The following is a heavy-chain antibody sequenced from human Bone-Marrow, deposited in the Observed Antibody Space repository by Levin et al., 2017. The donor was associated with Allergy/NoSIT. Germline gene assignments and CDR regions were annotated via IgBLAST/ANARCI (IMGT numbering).Heavy chain of an antibody. Sequence: SETLSLTCTVSGGSISSYYWSWIRQPPGKGLEWIGYIYYSGSTNYNPSLKSRVTISVDTSKNQFSLKLSSVTAADTAVYYCARAENWNRAFDSWGQGTMVTVSS. CDR2: IYYSGST. D-gene: IGHD1/OR15-1a*01. V-gene: IGHV4-59*01. J-gene: IGHJ3*02. CDR1: GGSISSYY. CDR3: ARAENWNRAFDS.